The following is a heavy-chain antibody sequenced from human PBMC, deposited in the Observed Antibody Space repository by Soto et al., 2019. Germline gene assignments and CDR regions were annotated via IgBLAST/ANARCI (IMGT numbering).Heavy chain of an antibody. CDR1: GGSISSYY. D-gene: IGHD5-12*01. J-gene: IGHJ6*03. V-gene: IGHV4-59*08. CDR3: ARRGYSGYDFPAGDYYYYMDV. Sequence: SSETLSLTCTVSGGSISSYYWSWIRQPPGKGLEWIGYIYYSGSTNYNPSLKSRVTISVDTSKNQFSLKLSSVTAADTAVYYCARRGYSGYDFPAGDYYYYMDVWGKGTKVTVSS. CDR2: IYYSGST.